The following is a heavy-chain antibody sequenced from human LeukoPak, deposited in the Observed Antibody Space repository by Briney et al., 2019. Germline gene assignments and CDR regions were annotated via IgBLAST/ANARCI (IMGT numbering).Heavy chain of an antibody. D-gene: IGHD3-10*01. Sequence: GGSLRLSCTASGFTFSSYWMHWVRQAPGKGLMWVSRIHGDGSSTSTSYADSVKGRFTISSDNAKNTLYLQMDSLRAEDTAVYYCARGSQADYYGSGSYPDYWGQGTLVTVPS. CDR1: GFTFSSYW. CDR3: ARGSQADYYGSGSYPDY. V-gene: IGHV3-74*01. J-gene: IGHJ4*02. CDR2: IHGDGSSTST.